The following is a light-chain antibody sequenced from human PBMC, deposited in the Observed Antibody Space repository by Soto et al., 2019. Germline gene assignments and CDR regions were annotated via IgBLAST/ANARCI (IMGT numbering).Light chain of an antibody. V-gene: IGLV2-14*01. J-gene: IGLJ1*01. CDR1: SGDVGGYNY. Sequence: QSALTQPASLSGSPGQSITISCTGTSGDVGGYNYVSWYQQHPGKAPKLMIYEVRNRPSGVSNRFSGSKSGNTASLTISGLQAEDEADYYCSSLTGGSALYVFRSGTQVTV. CDR2: EVR. CDR3: SSLTGGSALYV.